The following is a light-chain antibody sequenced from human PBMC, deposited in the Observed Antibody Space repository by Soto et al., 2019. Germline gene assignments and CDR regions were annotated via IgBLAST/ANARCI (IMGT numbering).Light chain of an antibody. CDR3: HQYGISPPT. J-gene: IGKJ1*01. Sequence: EVVLTQSPGTRSLSPGERATLSCRASQSASGSDLAWYQQKPGQAPRLLISGVSNRATGTPDRFSGSGSGTDFTLTISSLEPEDFAVFYCHQYGISPPTFGPGTKVEI. CDR2: GVS. V-gene: IGKV3-20*01. CDR1: QSASGSD.